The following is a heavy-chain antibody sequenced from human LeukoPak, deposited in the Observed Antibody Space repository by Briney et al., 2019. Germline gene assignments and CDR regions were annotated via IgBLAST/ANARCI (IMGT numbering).Heavy chain of an antibody. J-gene: IGHJ4*02. CDR1: GYTFISHW. CDR2: IYPGDSDT. V-gene: IGHV5-51*01. Sequence: GESLKISCKGSGYTFISHWIGWVRQMPGKGLEWMGTIYPGDSDTRYSPSFQGQVTISADKSISTAYLQWSSLKASDTAMYYCARHPYYYSSSPRYFDYWGQGTLVTVSS. CDR3: ARHPYYYSSSPRYFDY. D-gene: IGHD6-6*01.